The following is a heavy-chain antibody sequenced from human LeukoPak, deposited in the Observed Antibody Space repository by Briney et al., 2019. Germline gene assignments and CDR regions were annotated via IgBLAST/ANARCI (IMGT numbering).Heavy chain of an antibody. D-gene: IGHD5-18*01. Sequence: GASVKVSCKASGYTFTSYDINWVRQATGQGLEWMGWMNPNSGNTGYAQKFQGRVTMTRNTSISTAYMELSSLKASDTAMYYCARRCYRGYSYGYITYYFDYWGQGTLVTVSS. CDR2: MNPNSGNT. CDR3: ARRCYRGYSYGYITYYFDY. CDR1: GYTFTSYD. V-gene: IGHV1-8*01. J-gene: IGHJ4*02.